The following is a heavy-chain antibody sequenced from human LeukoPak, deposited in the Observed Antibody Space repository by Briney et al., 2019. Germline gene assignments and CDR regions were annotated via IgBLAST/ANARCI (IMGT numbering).Heavy chain of an antibody. CDR1: GGTFSSYA. Sequence: SVKVSCKXSGGTFSSYAISWVRQAPGQGLEWMGRIIPIFGTANYAQKFQGRVTITTDESTSTAYMELSSLRSEDTAVYYCARTSIVGARFDPWGQGTLVTVSS. D-gene: IGHD1-26*01. J-gene: IGHJ5*02. CDR3: ARTSIVGARFDP. V-gene: IGHV1-69*05. CDR2: IIPIFGTA.